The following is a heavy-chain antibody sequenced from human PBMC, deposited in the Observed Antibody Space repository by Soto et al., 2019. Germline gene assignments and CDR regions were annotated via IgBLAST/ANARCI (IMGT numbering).Heavy chain of an antibody. V-gene: IGHV5-51*01. J-gene: IGHJ4*02. CDR1: ADSFSTYW. D-gene: IGHD6-6*01. CDR3: ARLEQLAQEYYFDY. Sequence: GESLKISCTVYADSFSTYWIGWVRQMPGKGLEWMGVIYPGDSDTRYSPSFEGQVSISADKSISTAYLQWSSLKASDTAMYYCARLEQLAQEYYFDYWGQGTLVTVSS. CDR2: IYPGDSDT.